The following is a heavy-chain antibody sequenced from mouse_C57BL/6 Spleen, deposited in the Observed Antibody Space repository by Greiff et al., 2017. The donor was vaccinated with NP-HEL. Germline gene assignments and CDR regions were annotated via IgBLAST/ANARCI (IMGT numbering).Heavy chain of an antibody. D-gene: IGHD1-1*01. V-gene: IGHV1-59*01. Sequence: QVQLQQPGAELVRPGTSVKLSCKAFGYTFTSYWMHWVKQRPGQGLEWIGVIDPSDSYTNYNQKFKGKATLTVDTSSSTAYMQLSSLTSEDSAVYYCAREGTTVVATFDYWGQGTTLTVSS. CDR1: GYTFTSYW. CDR2: IDPSDSYT. J-gene: IGHJ2*01. CDR3: AREGTTVVATFDY.